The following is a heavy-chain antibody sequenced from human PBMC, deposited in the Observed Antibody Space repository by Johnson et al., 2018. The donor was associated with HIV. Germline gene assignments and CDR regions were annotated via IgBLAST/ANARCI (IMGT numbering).Heavy chain of an antibody. J-gene: IGHJ3*02. D-gene: IGHD3-22*01. CDR3: ARALVVITDGHAFDI. CDR1: GFTFSSYA. CDR2: ISYAGSNK. Sequence: QVQLVESGGGVVQPGRSLRLSCAASGFTFSSYAMHWVRQAPGKGLAWVAVISYAGSNKYYADSVNGRFTISRDNAKNSLYLQMNSLRAEDTALYYCARALVVITDGHAFDIWGQGTMVTVSS. V-gene: IGHV3-30*04.